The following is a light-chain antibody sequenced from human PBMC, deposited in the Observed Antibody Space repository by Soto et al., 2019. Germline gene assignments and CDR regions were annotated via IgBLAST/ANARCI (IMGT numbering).Light chain of an antibody. V-gene: IGKV1-6*01. CDR3: LQDYDFPYT. J-gene: IGKJ2*01. CDR1: QDIRVD. CDR2: AAS. Sequence: AIQMTQSPPSLSASVGDRVIITCRASQDIRVDVGWLQQRPGHAPNLLIYAASTLHTGVPSTFTGSGSGTDFTLTIKDLQTADVAKYFCLQDYDFPYTFGQGTKVDIK.